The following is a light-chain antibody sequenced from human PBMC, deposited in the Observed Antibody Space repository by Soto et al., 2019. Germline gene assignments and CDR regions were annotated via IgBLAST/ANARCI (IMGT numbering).Light chain of an antibody. Sequence: DIVLTQSPGTLSLSPGERATLSCRASQTVTSNYLAWYQRKPGQAPRLLIYGASSRATDIPDRFSGSGSGTDFTLTITILEPEDFAVYFCQQYAGSPSTFGQGTKVEIK. CDR1: QTVTSNY. CDR2: GAS. CDR3: QQYAGSPST. V-gene: IGKV3-20*01. J-gene: IGKJ1*01.